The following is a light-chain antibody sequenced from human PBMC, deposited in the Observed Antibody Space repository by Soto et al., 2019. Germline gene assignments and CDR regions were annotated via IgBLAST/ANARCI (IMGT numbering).Light chain of an antibody. J-gene: IGKJ1*01. CDR2: SAS. Sequence: AIRMTQSPSSVSASIGDRVTITCRASQGVSLFLAWYQQQSGRAPKLLVYSASTLQSGVPSRFNGSGSGTDFTLTITRLQSEDFASYYCQQYFTYPWTFGQGTKVDIK. CDR3: QQYFTYPWT. CDR1: QGVSLF. V-gene: IGKV1-8*01.